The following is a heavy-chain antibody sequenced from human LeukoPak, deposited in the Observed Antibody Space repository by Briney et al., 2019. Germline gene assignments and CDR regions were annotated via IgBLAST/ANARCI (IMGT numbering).Heavy chain of an antibody. V-gene: IGHV3-53*01. J-gene: IGHJ4*02. Sequence: PGGSLRLSCAASGLTVSSNCMSWVRQAPGKGLEWVSVIYTDGRTFYAGSVKGRFTISRDSSKNTVYLQMNSLRVEDTAVYYCARGNYGDDSYYFDYWGRGALVTVSS. CDR2: IYTDGRT. CDR1: GLTVSSNC. D-gene: IGHD4-17*01. CDR3: ARGNYGDDSYYFDY.